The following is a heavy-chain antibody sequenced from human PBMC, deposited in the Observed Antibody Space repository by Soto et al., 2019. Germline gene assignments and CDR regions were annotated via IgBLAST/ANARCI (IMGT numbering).Heavy chain of an antibody. V-gene: IGHV3-23*01. CDR3: EKGTLPYYTGGTTYWTDDY. CDR1: GFTFSNDP. CDR2: IRGSVETA. Sequence: EVHLLESGGGLVQPGGSLRLSCAASGFTFSNDPMSAVRQAPGKGLEWLSAIRGSVETADYADSVKGRFTISRDNSRDTLYLHLSSLRAEDTAVYFCEKGTLPYYTGGTTYWTDDYWGQGSPVTVSS. J-gene: IGHJ4*02. D-gene: IGHD3-3*01.